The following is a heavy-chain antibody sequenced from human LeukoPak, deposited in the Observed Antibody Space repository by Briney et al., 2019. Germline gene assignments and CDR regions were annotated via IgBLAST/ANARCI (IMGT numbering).Heavy chain of an antibody. Sequence: GGSLRLSCAVSGITLSNYGMSWVRQAPGKGLEWVAGISDSGGSTNYADSVKGRFTISRDNAKNSLYLQMNSLRAEDTALYYCAKDMRANYYYGMDVWGQGTTVTVSS. CDR1: GITLSNYG. J-gene: IGHJ6*02. D-gene: IGHD3-16*01. CDR3: AKDMRANYYYGMDV. V-gene: IGHV3-23*01. CDR2: ISDSGGST.